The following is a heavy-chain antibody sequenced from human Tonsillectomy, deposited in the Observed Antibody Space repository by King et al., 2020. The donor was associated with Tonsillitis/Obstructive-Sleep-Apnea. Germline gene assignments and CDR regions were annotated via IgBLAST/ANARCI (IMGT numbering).Heavy chain of an antibody. CDR2: INSRSTLM. J-gene: IGHJ4*02. D-gene: IGHD2-2*01. V-gene: IGHV3-48*02. CDR1: GFTFSTYI. CDR3: ARDPSLGSADRGY. Sequence: VQPVESGGGLVQPGGSLRLSCAASGFTFSTYIMIWVRPAPGKGLEWVSYINSRSTLMYYAESVKGRFTISRDNAKNSLYLQMNILRDEDTAMYYCARDPSLGSADRGYWGQGTLVTVSS.